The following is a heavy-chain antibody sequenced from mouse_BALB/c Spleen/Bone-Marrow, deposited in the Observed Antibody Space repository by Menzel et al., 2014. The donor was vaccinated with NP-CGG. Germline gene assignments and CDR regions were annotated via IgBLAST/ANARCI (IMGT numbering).Heavy chain of an antibody. J-gene: IGHJ3*01. CDR2: IDPANGNT. CDR1: GFNIKDTY. V-gene: IGHV14-3*02. Sequence: VQLQQSGAELVKPGASVKLSCTASGFNIKDTYMHWVKQRPEQGLEWIGRIDPANGNTKYDPKFQGKATITADTSSNTAYLQLSSLTSEGTAVYYCARSGTVVDPALIYWGQGTLVTVSA. D-gene: IGHD1-1*01. CDR3: ARSGTVVDPALIY.